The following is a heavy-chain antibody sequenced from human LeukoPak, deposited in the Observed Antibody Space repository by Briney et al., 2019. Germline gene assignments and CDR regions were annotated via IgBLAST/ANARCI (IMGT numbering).Heavy chain of an antibody. CDR2: INPNSGGT. CDR1: GYTFTSYD. V-gene: IGHV1-2*06. Sequence: ASVKVSCKASGYTFTSYDINWVRQATGQGLEWMGRINPNSGGTNYAQKFQGRVTMTRDTSISTAYMELSRLRSDDTAVYYCAREVIAAAGPLDWGQGTLVTVSS. D-gene: IGHD6-13*01. CDR3: AREVIAAAGPLD. J-gene: IGHJ4*02.